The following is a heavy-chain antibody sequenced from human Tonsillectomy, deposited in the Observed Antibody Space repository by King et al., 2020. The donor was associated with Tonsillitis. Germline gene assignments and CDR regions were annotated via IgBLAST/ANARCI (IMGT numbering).Heavy chain of an antibody. CDR2: IYTTGSI. D-gene: IGHD1-26*01. V-gene: IGHV4-61*02. Sequence: QLQESGPGLVKPSQTLSLSCTVAGGSITSGSFYCSWVRQPAGKGLEWIGRIYTTGSINYNPSLKSRVSISLDMSKNQFSLNLTSLTAADTGVYYCARYLSYYYFDSWGQGTLVTVSS. CDR3: ARYLSYYYFDS. CDR1: GGSITSGSFY. J-gene: IGHJ4*02.